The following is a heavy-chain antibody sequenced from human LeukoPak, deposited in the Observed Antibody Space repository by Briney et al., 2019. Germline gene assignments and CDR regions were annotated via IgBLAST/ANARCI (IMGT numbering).Heavy chain of an antibody. CDR2: INTDGTVT. D-gene: IGHD6-19*01. J-gene: IGHJ4*02. Sequence: PGGSLRLSCAASVFTFIKYWMLWVRQAPGKGLESVSRINTDGTVTTYADSVKGRFTVSRDNADNTMFLQMNSVRDEDTAVYYCATKQWLAPPPDSWGQGTPVTVSS. V-gene: IGHV3-74*01. CDR1: VFTFIKYW. CDR3: ATKQWLAPPPDS.